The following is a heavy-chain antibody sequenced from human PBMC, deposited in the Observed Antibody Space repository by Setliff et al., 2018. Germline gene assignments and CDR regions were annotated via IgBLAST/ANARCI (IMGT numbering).Heavy chain of an antibody. CDR1: GYTFTSYA. J-gene: IGHJ4*02. CDR3: ARGVPYGDYAWVNYYFDY. Sequence: GASVKVSCKASGYTFTSYAMHWVRQAPGQRLEWMGWINAGNGNTKYSQKFQGRVTITRDTSASTAYMELSSLRSEDTAVYYCARGVPYGDYAWVNYYFDYWGQGTLVTVSS. D-gene: IGHD4-17*01. V-gene: IGHV1-3*01. CDR2: INAGNGNT.